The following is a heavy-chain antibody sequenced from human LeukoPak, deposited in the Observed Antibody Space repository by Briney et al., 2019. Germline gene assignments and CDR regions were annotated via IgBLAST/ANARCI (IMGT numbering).Heavy chain of an antibody. CDR1: GFTFSNYW. CDR2: IKRDGSEK. D-gene: IGHD3-22*01. J-gene: IGHJ6*02. Sequence: GGSLRLFCAASGFTFSNYWMSWVRQAPGKGLEWVANIKRDGSEKYYVDSVKGRFTISRDNAKNSLYLEMNSLRAEDTAVYYCARDRYSSGGLDVWGQGTTVTVSS. CDR3: ARDRYSSGGLDV. V-gene: IGHV3-7*04.